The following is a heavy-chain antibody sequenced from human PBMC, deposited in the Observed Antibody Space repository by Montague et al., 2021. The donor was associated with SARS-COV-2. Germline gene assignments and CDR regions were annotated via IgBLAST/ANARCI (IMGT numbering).Heavy chain of an antibody. Sequence: SETLSLTCSVSGVSISSGSYYWSWVRQLPGKGLEWIGYVYHTGSTNYNPSLKSRVTLSIDTSKNQFSLNLTSVTAADTAVYHCVREKYYFDDSGSKWGQGTLVTV. CDR2: VYHTGST. D-gene: IGHD3-22*01. V-gene: IGHV4-61*01. J-gene: IGHJ4*02. CDR1: GVSISSGSYY. CDR3: VREKYYFDDSGSK.